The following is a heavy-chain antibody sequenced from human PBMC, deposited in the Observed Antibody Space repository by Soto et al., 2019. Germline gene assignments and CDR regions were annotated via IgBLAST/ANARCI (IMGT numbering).Heavy chain of an antibody. CDR1: GFTFSSYG. Sequence: QVQLVESGGGVVPLGRSLRLSCAASGFTFSSYGMHWVRQAPGKGLEWVAVISYDGSNNYYADSVKGRFTISRDNSKNTLYLQMNSLRAEDTAVYYCAKDRLPRVVVTARDYWGQGTLVTVSS. D-gene: IGHD2-21*02. V-gene: IGHV3-30*18. CDR3: AKDRLPRVVVTARDY. CDR2: ISYDGSNN. J-gene: IGHJ4*02.